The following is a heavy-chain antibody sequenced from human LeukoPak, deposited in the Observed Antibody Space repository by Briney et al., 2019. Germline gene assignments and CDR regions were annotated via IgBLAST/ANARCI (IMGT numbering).Heavy chain of an antibody. V-gene: IGHV1-2*02. CDR1: GYTFTSYD. D-gene: IGHD3-22*01. Sequence: ASVKVSCKASGYTFTSYDINWVRQAPGQGLEWMGWINPNSGGTNYAQKFQGRVTMTRDTSISTAYMELSRLRSDDTAVYYCARGGSGYYAFDYWGQGTLVTVSS. J-gene: IGHJ4*02. CDR2: INPNSGGT. CDR3: ARGGSGYYAFDY.